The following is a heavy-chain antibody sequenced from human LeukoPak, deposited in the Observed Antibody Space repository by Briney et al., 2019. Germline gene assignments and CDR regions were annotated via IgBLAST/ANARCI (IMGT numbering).Heavy chain of an antibody. CDR1: GYTLTELS. V-gene: IGHV1-24*01. CDR2: FDPEDGET. J-gene: IGHJ4*02. Sequence: ASVKVSCKVSGYTLTELSMHWVRQAPGKGLEWMGGFDPEDGETVYAQRFQGRVTMTEDTSTDTAYMELSSLRSEDTAVYYCATGSLRLGEFSLGYLGQGTLVTVSS. D-gene: IGHD3-16*02. CDR3: ATGSLRLGEFSLGY.